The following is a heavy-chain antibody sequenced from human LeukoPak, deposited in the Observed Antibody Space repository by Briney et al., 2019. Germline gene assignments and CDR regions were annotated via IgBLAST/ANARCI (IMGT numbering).Heavy chain of an antibody. Sequence: ASVKVSCKASGYTFSNYGISWVRQAPGQGLEWVGWIRGDNGNTNYAQKLQGRVTMTTDTSTSTAYMELRSLGSDETAVYYCARGFITDYFDYWGQGTLVTVSS. CDR2: IRGDNGNT. D-gene: IGHD3-22*01. CDR3: ARGFITDYFDY. J-gene: IGHJ4*02. CDR1: GYTFSNYG. V-gene: IGHV1-18*01.